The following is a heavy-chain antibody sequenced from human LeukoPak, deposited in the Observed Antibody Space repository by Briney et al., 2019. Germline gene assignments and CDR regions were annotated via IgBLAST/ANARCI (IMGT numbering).Heavy chain of an antibody. CDR3: AKSAVVTVAAPTSSDP. CDR2: ISGSGGSR. J-gene: IGHJ5*02. D-gene: IGHD2-15*01. Sequence: GGTLRLCCGASGFTFSSYGRSWVRRARGKGLEWVSAISGSGGSRYDADAVRGRFTISREHSKNTLYLQMNSLRAEDTAVYYCAKSAVVTVAAPTSSDPWGQGTLVTVSS. V-gene: IGHV3-23*01. CDR1: GFTFSSYG.